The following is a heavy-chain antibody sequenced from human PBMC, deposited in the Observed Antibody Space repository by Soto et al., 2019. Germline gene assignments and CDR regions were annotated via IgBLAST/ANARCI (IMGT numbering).Heavy chain of an antibody. Sequence: QVQLVESGGGVVQPGRSLRLSCAASGFTFSSYAMHWVRQAPGKGLEWVAVISYDGSNKYYADSVKGRFTISRDNSKNTLYLQMSSLRSEDTAVYYCARAAVPWYSGSPGVPYFDYWGQGTLVTVSS. J-gene: IGHJ4*02. CDR3: ARAAVPWYSGSPGVPYFDY. CDR1: GFTFSSYA. V-gene: IGHV3-30-3*01. CDR2: ISYDGSNK. D-gene: IGHD1-26*01.